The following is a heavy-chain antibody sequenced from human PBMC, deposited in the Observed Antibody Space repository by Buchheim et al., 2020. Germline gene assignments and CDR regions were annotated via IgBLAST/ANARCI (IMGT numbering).Heavy chain of an antibody. J-gene: IGHJ6*02. CDR2: IWYVGSNT. Sequence: QVQLVESGGGVVPPGRSLRLSCAASGFTFSSYGMPWVRQAPGKGLEWVAVIWYVGSNTSYADSVKGRFTISRDTSKNTLYLQMNSLRAEDTAVYYCAREPYSGSSYYYYGMDVWGQGTT. CDR3: AREPYSGSSYYYYGMDV. V-gene: IGHV3-33*01. CDR1: GFTFSSYG. D-gene: IGHD1-26*01.